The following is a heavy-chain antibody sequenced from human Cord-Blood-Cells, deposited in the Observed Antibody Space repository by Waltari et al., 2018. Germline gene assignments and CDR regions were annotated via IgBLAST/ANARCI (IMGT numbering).Heavy chain of an antibody. CDR3: ARDPGNWGSDAFDI. D-gene: IGHD7-27*01. V-gene: IGHV1-2*02. CDR2: INPNSGGT. J-gene: IGHJ3*02. CDR1: GYTFTGYY. Sequence: QVQLVQSGAEVKKPGASVKVSCKASGYTFTGYYMHWVRQAPGQGLEWMGWINPNSGGTNDAQKFQGRVTMTRDTSISTAYMELSRLRSDDTAVYYCARDPGNWGSDAFDIWGQGTMVTVSS.